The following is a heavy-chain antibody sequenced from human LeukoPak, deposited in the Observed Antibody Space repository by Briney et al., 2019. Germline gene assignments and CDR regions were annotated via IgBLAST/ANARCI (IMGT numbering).Heavy chain of an antibody. D-gene: IGHD3-10*01. CDR2: NNHSGST. CDR3: ARGFGVRGVIGSIPFDY. CDR1: GGSFSGYY. J-gene: IGHJ4*02. Sequence: SETLSLTCAVYGGSFSGYYWSWIRQPPGKGLEWIGENNHSGSTNYNPYLKSRVTISVDTSKNQFSLKLSSVTAADTAVYYCARGFGVRGVIGSIPFDYWGQGTLVTVSS. V-gene: IGHV4-34*01.